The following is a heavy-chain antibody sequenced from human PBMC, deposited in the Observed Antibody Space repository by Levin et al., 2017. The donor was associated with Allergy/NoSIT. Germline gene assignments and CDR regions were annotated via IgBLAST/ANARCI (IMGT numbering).Heavy chain of an antibody. V-gene: IGHV3-33*01. CDR3: ARDPTDYYGSSDYYWYFDL. D-gene: IGHD3-22*01. CDR2: IWYDGSKK. Sequence: PGGSLRLSCAASGFTFSSYGMHWVRQAPGKGLEWVAVIWYDGSKKYYADSVKGRFTISRDNSKSTLYLQMNSLRAEDTGVYYCARDPTDYYGSSDYYWYFDLWGRGTLVTVSS. CDR1: GFTFSSYG. J-gene: IGHJ2*01.